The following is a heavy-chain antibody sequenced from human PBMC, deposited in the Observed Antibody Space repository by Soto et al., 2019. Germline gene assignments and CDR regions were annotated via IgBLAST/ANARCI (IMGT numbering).Heavy chain of an antibody. Sequence: EVQLVESGGGLVQPGGSLRLSCAASGYSFSSYSINWVRQAPGKGLEWISYISSSGNTRYYADSVKGRFTISRDNAENSEHVQMNSLRAEDTAVYYCARDPTAGSYWGQGTLVTVSS. J-gene: IGHJ4*02. CDR2: ISSSGNTR. D-gene: IGHD4-17*01. CDR1: GYSFSSYS. V-gene: IGHV3-48*01. CDR3: ARDPTAGSY.